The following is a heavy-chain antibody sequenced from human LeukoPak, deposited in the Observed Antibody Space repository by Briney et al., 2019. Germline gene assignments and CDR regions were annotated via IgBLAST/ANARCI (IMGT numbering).Heavy chain of an antibody. J-gene: IGHJ3*02. CDR1: GFTFSSYW. Sequence: PGGSLRLSCAASGFTFSSYWMHWVRQAPGKGLVWVSRINSDGSSTSYADSVKGRFTISRDNAKHTLNLPMNTLSVQDTAVYHAARDGYTYDYGAFDIWRQGPMVTVPS. D-gene: IGHD5-18*01. CDR2: INSDGSST. CDR3: ARDGYTYDYGAFDI. V-gene: IGHV3-74*01.